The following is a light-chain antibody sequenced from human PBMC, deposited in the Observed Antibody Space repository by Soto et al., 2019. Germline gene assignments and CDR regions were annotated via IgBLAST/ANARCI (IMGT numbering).Light chain of an antibody. Sequence: DIVMTQSPDSLAVSLGERATINCESSQRVLYRSNNKTYLDWYQQKPGQPPKLLIYWASTRESGVPDRFSGSGSGTDFTLTISSLQAEDVSVYYCQQYYSTPLTFGGGTKVEIK. V-gene: IGKV4-1*01. CDR2: WAS. CDR3: QQYYSTPLT. J-gene: IGKJ4*01. CDR1: QRVLYRSNNKTY.